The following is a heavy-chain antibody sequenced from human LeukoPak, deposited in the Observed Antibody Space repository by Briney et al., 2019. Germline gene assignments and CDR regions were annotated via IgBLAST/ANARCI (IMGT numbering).Heavy chain of an antibody. J-gene: IGHJ5*02. Sequence: SETLSLTCTVSGGSISSYYWSWIRQPPGKGLEWIGYIYYSGSTNYNPSLKSRVTISVDTSKNQFSLKLSSVTAADTAVYYCARDEYRSSSGGFDPWGPGTLVTVSS. V-gene: IGHV4-59*01. CDR3: ARDEYRSSSGGFDP. CDR1: GGSISSYY. D-gene: IGHD6-6*01. CDR2: IYYSGST.